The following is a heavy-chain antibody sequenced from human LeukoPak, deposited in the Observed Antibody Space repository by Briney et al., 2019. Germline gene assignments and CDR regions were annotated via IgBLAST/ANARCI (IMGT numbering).Heavy chain of an antibody. CDR3: AKHESGSHYYDSSGPFQH. J-gene: IGHJ1*01. CDR1: GFTFSSYR. CDR2: ISSSSSYI. V-gene: IGHV3-21*01. D-gene: IGHD3-22*01. Sequence: PGGSLRLSCAASGFTFSSYRMSWVRQAPGKGLEWVSSISSSSSYIYYADSVKGRFTISRDNAKNSLYLQMNSLRAEDTAVYYCAKHESGSHYYDSSGPFQHWGQGTLVTVSS.